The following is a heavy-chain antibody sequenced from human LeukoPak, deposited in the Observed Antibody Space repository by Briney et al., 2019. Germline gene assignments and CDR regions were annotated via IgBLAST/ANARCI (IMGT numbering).Heavy chain of an antibody. Sequence: PGGSLRLSCAASGFTFSSYGMHWVRQAPGKGLEWVAVISHDASNKYYGDSVKGRFTVSRDNSKNTVYLQMNSLRPEDTAVYYCAKSGRLFYYDSSGENDYWGQGTLVAVSS. CDR1: GFTFSSYG. CDR2: ISHDASNK. J-gene: IGHJ4*02. D-gene: IGHD3-22*01. CDR3: AKSGRLFYYDSSGENDY. V-gene: IGHV3-30*18.